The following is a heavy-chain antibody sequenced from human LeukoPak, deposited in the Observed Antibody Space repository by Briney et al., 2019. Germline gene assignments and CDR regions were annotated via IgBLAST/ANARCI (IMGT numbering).Heavy chain of an antibody. CDR3: VRWDFDLRGVGSFDP. Sequence: SETLSLTCAVYGGSFSGYSWTWIRQSPGKGLEWIGEIYHSGITNYNPSLKSRVTISVDTSKIQFSLKLTSVTAADTAVYYCVRWDFDLRGVGSFDPWGQGTLVTVSS. J-gene: IGHJ5*02. D-gene: IGHD1-26*01. CDR1: GGSFSGYS. V-gene: IGHV4-34*01. CDR2: IYHSGIT.